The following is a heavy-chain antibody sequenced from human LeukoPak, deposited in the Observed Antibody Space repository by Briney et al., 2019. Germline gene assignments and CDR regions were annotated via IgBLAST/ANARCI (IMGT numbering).Heavy chain of an antibody. Sequence: SETLSLTCTVSGGSISSYYWSWIRQPPGQGLEWIGYIYYSWSTNYNPSLKSRVTISVDTSKNQFSLKLSSVTAADTAVYYCARDYHGAYYYYGMDVWGQGTTVTVSS. D-gene: IGHD3-10*01. CDR1: GGSISSYY. CDR2: IYYSWST. V-gene: IGHV4-59*01. J-gene: IGHJ6*02. CDR3: ARDYHGAYYYYGMDV.